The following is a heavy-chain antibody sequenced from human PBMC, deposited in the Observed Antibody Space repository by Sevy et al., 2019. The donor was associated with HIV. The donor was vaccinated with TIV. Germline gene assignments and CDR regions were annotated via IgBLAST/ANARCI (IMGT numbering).Heavy chain of an antibody. Sequence: GGSLRLSCAASGFTFSSYAMHWVRQAPGKGLEWVAAVSYDEKYKYYVDSVKGRFTISRDNSKNMLFLQMSGLRPEDTALYYCARSNNIEVVPTAWGQGTRVTVSS. V-gene: IGHV3-30*04. J-gene: IGHJ5*02. CDR3: ARSNNIEVVPTA. CDR1: GFTFSSYA. CDR2: VSYDEKYK. D-gene: IGHD2-2*01.